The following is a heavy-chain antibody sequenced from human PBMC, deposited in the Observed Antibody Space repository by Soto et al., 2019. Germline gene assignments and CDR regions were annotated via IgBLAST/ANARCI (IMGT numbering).Heavy chain of an antibody. CDR1: GFTFDTYG. CDR2: ITGRGDRT. CDR3: VKDWGSGWFRAYFDN. Sequence: EGQLLESGGGLAQPGGSLRLSCEGFGFTFDTYGMRWVRQAPGKGLEWVAAITGRGDRTAYADSVKGRFTISRDNSNNTSYLEMHSLRAEDTAVYYCVKDWGSGWFRAYFDNWGQGTQVTVSS. V-gene: IGHV3-23*01. J-gene: IGHJ4*02. D-gene: IGHD6-19*01.